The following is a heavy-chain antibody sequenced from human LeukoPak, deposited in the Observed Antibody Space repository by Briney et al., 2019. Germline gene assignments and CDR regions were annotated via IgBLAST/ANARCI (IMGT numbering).Heavy chain of an antibody. J-gene: IGHJ5*02. CDR2: IYSGGST. V-gene: IGHV3-66*01. D-gene: IGHD6-13*01. CDR3: ARDPPIAAAGTKFTNWFDP. Sequence: GGSLRLSCAASGFTVSSNYMSWVRQAPGKGLEWVSVIYSGGSTYYADSVKGRFTISRDNSKNTLYLQMNSLRAADTAVYYCARDPPIAAAGTKFTNWFDPWGQGTLVTVSS. CDR1: GFTVSSNY.